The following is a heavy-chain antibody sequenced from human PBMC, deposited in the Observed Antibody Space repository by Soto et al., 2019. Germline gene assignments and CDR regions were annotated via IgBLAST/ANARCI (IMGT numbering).Heavy chain of an antibody. CDR1: GFTFSGFY. CDR3: AKSPYSLEGDGQHYYYGMDL. D-gene: IGHD2-15*01. Sequence: ASVKVSCKPSGFTFSGFYLHWLRQAPGQGPEWMGWIKPNTDDTGYAQKFQGRVTLTWDTSSSAGYLDLSRLRSDDTAVYYCAKSPYSLEGDGQHYYYGMDLWGLGTTVTVSS. CDR2: IKPNTDDT. V-gene: IGHV1-2*02. J-gene: IGHJ6*02.